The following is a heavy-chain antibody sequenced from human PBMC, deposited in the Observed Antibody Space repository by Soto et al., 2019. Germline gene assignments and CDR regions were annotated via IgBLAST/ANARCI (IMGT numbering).Heavy chain of an antibody. CDR1: GGSISSSSYY. Sequence: SETLSLTCTVSGGSISSSSYYWGWIRQPPGKGLEWIGSIYYSGSTYYNPSLKSRVTISVDTSKNQFSLKLSSVTAADTAVYYCARPYYYDSSGYYGHDYNWFDPWGQGTLVTVSS. CDR2: IYYSGST. D-gene: IGHD3-22*01. V-gene: IGHV4-39*01. CDR3: ARPYYYDSSGYYGHDYNWFDP. J-gene: IGHJ5*02.